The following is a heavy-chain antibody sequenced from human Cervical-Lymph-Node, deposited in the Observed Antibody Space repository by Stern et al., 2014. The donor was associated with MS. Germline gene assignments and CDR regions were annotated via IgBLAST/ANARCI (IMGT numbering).Heavy chain of an antibody. CDR2: IWYDGSNK. J-gene: IGHJ4*02. D-gene: IGHD6-19*01. CDR1: GFTFSSYG. V-gene: IGHV3-33*01. CDR3: ARVGSGWYEAGTYYFDY. Sequence: VQLVESGGGVVQPGRSLRLSCAASGFTFSSYGMHWVRQAPGKGLEWVAVIWYDGSNKYYADSVKGRLTISRDNSKNTLYLQMNSLRAEDTAVYYCARVGSGWYEAGTYYFDYWGQGTLVTVSS.